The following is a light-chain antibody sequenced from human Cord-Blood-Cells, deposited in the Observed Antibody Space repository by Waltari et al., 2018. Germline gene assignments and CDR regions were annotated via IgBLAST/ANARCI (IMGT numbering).Light chain of an antibody. V-gene: IGLV3-21*04. CDR1: NIGSTS. CDR3: QVWDSSSDHVV. J-gene: IGLJ2*01. CDR2: YVS. Sequence: SYVLTQPPSVSVAPGKTARITCGGNNIGSTSVPWYQQKPGQAPVLVIYYVSDRPSGIPERFSGSNSGNTATLTISRVEAGDEADYYCQVWDSSSDHVVFGGGTKLTVL.